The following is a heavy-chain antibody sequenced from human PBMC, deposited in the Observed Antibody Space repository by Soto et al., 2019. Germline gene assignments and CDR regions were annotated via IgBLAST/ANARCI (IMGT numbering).Heavy chain of an antibody. Sequence: ASVKVSCKASGYTFTNYGISWVRQAPGQRLEWMGWINAGNGNTKYSQKFQGRVTITRDTSASTAYMELSSLRSEDTAVYYCARRELVPAANRNSNWYFDLWGRGTLVTVS. CDR3: ARRELVPAANRNSNWYFDL. D-gene: IGHD2-2*01. CDR1: GYTFTNYG. CDR2: INAGNGNT. V-gene: IGHV1-3*01. J-gene: IGHJ2*01.